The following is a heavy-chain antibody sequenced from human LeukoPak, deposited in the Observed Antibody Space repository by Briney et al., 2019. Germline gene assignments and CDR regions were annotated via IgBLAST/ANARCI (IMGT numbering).Heavy chain of an antibody. CDR3: AKSGTAAAGQRGYFDF. D-gene: IGHD6-13*01. Sequence: PGRSLRLSCAASGFTFSSYGMHWVRQAPGKGLEWLAVLSSDGSNKYYADSVKGRFTISRDNSKNTLYLQVNSLRTEDTAVYYCAKSGTAAAGQRGYFDFWGQGTLVTVSS. J-gene: IGHJ4*02. CDR1: GFTFSSYG. V-gene: IGHV3-30*18. CDR2: LSSDGSNK.